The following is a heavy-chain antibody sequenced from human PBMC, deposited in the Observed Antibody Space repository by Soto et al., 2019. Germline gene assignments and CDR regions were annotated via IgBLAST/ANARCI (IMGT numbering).Heavy chain of an antibody. CDR3: AREGIVGGVGFDY. V-gene: IGHV3-33*01. CDR1: GFTFSSYG. D-gene: IGHD3-22*01. Sequence: QVQLVESGGGVVQPGRSLRLSCAASGFTFSSYGMHWVRQAPGKGLEWVAVIWYDGSNKYYADSVKGRFTISRDNSKNTLYLQMNSLRGEDTAVYYCAREGIVGGVGFDYWGQGTLVTVSS. J-gene: IGHJ4*02. CDR2: IWYDGSNK.